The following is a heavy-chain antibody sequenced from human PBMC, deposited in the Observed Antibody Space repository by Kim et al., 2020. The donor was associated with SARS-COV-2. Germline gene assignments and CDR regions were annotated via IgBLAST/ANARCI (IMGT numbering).Heavy chain of an antibody. D-gene: IGHD6-19*01. CDR3: ARGGDLDSSGKDDGDI. Sequence: GGSLRLSCAASGFTFSSYWMTWVRQAPGKGLEWVANINRDGTTKYYVDSVKGRFTISRDNAKNSLYLQMNSLRAEDTAVYYCARGGDLDSSGKDDGDIWG. CDR1: GFTFSSYW. V-gene: IGHV3-7*01. J-gene: IGHJ3*02. CDR2: INRDGTTK.